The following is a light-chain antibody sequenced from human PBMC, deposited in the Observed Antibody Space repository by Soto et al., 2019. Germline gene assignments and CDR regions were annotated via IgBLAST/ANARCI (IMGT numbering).Light chain of an antibody. CDR1: QGISYY. CDR2: AAS. CDR3: QKYNSAPLT. V-gene: IGKV1-27*01. Sequence: DIQMTQSPSSLSASVGDRVTITCRASQGISYYLACYQQNPGKVPKVLIYAASTLQSGVPSRFSGSVSGTDVTLTISSLKPEDGATYYCQKYNSAPLTFGGGTNVEIK. J-gene: IGKJ4*02.